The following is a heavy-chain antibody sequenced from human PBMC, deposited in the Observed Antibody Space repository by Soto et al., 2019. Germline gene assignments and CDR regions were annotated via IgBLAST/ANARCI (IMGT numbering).Heavy chain of an antibody. CDR2: THPGDSNT. CDR3: ARQGYCSSTACYTVDY. D-gene: IGHD2-2*02. Sequence: GESLKISCKGSGFIFTSYWIGWVRQMPGKGLEWMGITHPGDSNTRYSPSFQGQVTISADKSISTAFLQWSSLKASDTAMYYCARQGYCSSTACYTVDYWGQGTLVTVSS. CDR1: GFIFTSYW. J-gene: IGHJ4*02. V-gene: IGHV5-51*01.